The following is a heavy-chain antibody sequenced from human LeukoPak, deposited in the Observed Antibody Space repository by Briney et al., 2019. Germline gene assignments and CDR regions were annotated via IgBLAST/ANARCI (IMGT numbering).Heavy chain of an antibody. CDR1: GGSISSYY. Sequence: SETLSLTCTVSGGSISSYYWSWIRQPPGKGLEWIGYIYYTGNTNYNPSLKSRITISVDTSKNQFSLKLSSVTAADTAFYYCARSASSGSRSAFDIWGQGTMVTVSS. CDR3: ARSASSGSRSAFDI. V-gene: IGHV4-59*01. CDR2: IYYTGNT. D-gene: IGHD6-6*01. J-gene: IGHJ3*02.